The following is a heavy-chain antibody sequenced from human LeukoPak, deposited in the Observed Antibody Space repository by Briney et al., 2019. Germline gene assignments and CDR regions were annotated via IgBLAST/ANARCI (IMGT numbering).Heavy chain of an antibody. Sequence: GASVKVSCKTSGYTFTSYYMHCGRHDLGQKRQWMGWINARNGNTKYSHKFQHRHTITRDTSASTAYMELSSLRSEDTGVYYCARESSMVRGLNAFDIWGQGTMVTVSS. V-gene: IGHV1-3*01. CDR3: ARESSMVRGLNAFDI. CDR1: GYTFTSYY. CDR2: INARNGNT. D-gene: IGHD3-10*01. J-gene: IGHJ3*02.